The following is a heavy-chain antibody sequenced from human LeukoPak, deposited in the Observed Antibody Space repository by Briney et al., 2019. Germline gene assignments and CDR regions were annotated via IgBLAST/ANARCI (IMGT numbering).Heavy chain of an antibody. CDR1: GFTFNTYW. CDR3: ARGIYFDWLLSGFKFLYYYYMDV. V-gene: IGHV3-7*01. J-gene: IGHJ6*03. D-gene: IGHD3-9*01. CDR2: INEDGREK. Sequence: GGSLRLSCAASGFTFNTYWMTWVRQAPGKGLEWVANINEDGREKYYVDSVKGRIFISRDNARHSLYLQMNSLRAEDTAVYYCARGIYFDWLLSGFKFLYYYYMDVWGKGTTVTVSS.